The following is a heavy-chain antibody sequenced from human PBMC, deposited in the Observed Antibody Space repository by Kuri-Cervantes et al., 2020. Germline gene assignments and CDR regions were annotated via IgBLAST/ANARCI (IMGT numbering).Heavy chain of an antibody. CDR3: ATWRNNFDY. CDR1: GFTFDDYA. CDR2: VNWNSDSI. J-gene: IGHJ4*02. V-gene: IGHV3-9*01. Sequence: GGSLRLSCAASGFTFDDYAMHWVRQAPGKGLEWVSGVNWNSDSIAYADSVKGRFTISRDNAKKTLYLQMNSLRIEDTALYYCATWRNNFDYWGQGTLVTVSS. D-gene: IGHD1-14*01.